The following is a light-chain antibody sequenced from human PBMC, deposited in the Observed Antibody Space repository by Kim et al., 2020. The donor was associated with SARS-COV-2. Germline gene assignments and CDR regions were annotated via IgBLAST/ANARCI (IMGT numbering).Light chain of an antibody. Sequence: GKTVTVTCNRSTGSIASNYVQWYQQRPGSAPTTVIYEDNQGPSGIPDRFSGSIDSSSNSTSLNISGLKTKDEADYYCQAYDSSNRVIGGGTQLTVL. CDR3: QAYDSSNRV. CDR2: EDN. J-gene: IGLJ3*02. CDR1: TGSIASNY. V-gene: IGLV6-57*03.